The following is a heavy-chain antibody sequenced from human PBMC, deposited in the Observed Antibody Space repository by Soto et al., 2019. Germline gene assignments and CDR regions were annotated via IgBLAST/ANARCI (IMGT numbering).Heavy chain of an antibody. CDR3: ARDFYDSSPNFGY. CDR2: SSSSGSTI. Sequence: GSLRLSCAASGFTFSSYEMNWVRQAPGKGLEWVSYSSSSGSTIYYADSVRGRFTISRDNAKNSLYLQMNSLRAEDTAVYYCARDFYDSSPNFGYWGQGTLVTVSS. CDR1: GFTFSSYE. J-gene: IGHJ4*02. D-gene: IGHD3-22*01. V-gene: IGHV3-48*03.